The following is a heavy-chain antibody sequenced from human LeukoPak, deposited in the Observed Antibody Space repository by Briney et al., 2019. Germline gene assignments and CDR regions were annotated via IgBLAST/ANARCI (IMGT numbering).Heavy chain of an antibody. V-gene: IGHV3-23*01. CDR2: ISGSGGST. J-gene: IGHJ3*01. CDR3: ARGRAVDV. CDR1: GFTFSSYA. Sequence: PGGSLRLSCAASGFTFSSYAMSWVRQAPGKGLEWVSAISGSGGSTYYADSVKGRFTISRDNTKSSVYLQMNSLRVEDTALYYCARGRAVDVWGQGTMVTVSS. D-gene: IGHD3-10*01.